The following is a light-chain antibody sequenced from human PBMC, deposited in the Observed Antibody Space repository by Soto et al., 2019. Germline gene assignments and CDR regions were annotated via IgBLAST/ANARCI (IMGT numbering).Light chain of an antibody. V-gene: IGKV3-20*01. CDR2: GTS. J-gene: IGKJ3*01. CDR3: QQSFT. CDR1: QSVSSVY. Sequence: EIVLTQSPGTLSLSPGERATLSCRTSQSVSSVYVAWYQHKPGQAPRLLIYGTSSRASGIPDRFSGGGSGTDFTLTITRLEPEDFAVYYCQQSFTFGPGTKVDIK.